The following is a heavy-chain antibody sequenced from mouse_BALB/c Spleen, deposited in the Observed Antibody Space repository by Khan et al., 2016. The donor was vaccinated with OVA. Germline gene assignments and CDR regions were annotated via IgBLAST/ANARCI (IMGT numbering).Heavy chain of an antibody. CDR3: TRSGYVTFAY. D-gene: IGHD2-12*01. J-gene: IGHJ3*01. CDR2: INPSNGGT. CDR1: GYTFNSYY. Sequence: QVQLQQSGAELVKPGASVRLSCKASGYTFNSYYLYWVKQRPGQGLEWIEDINPSNGGTNYNEKFKNKATLTVDKSSSTAYMQLSSLTSEDSAVYYCTRSGYVTFAYWGQGTLVTVSA. V-gene: IGHV1S81*02.